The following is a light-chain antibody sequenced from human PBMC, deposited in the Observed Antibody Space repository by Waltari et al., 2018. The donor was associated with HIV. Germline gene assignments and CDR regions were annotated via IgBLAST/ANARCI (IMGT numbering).Light chain of an antibody. CDR2: EVF. V-gene: IGLV2-14*01. CDR3: SSYSPRVFVL. CDR1: TSDIPAFNF. J-gene: IGLJ3*02. Sequence: HSALTQPASVSGSPGQSLTISCSGPTSDIPAFNFVSWYQQSPGRAPKPIIFEVFSRPSGVSDRFSGSKSGATASLTISALRAEDEADYFCSSYSPRVFVLFGGGTKVTVL.